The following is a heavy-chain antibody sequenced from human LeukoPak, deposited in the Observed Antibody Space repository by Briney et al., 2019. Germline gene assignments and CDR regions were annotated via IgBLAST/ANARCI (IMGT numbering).Heavy chain of an antibody. Sequence: ALRLSCAASGFTVSSNYMSWVRQAPGKGLEWVSGISWNSGSIGYADSVKGRFTISRDNAKNSLYLQMNSLRAEDTALYYCAKGSGGSCYSAADYWGQGTLVTVSS. V-gene: IGHV3-9*01. J-gene: IGHJ4*02. D-gene: IGHD2-15*01. CDR1: GFTVSSNY. CDR3: AKGSGGSCYSAADY. CDR2: ISWNSGSI.